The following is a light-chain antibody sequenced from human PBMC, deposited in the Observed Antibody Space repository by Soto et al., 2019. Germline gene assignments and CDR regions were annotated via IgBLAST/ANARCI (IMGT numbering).Light chain of an antibody. CDR2: NAF. V-gene: IGKV3-20*01. CDR3: HQYAYAPLT. CDR1: QSVGRNY. J-gene: IGKJ4*01. Sequence: EIVLTQSPGSLSLSPGESATLSCRVSQSVGRNYLGWFQHKPGQAPRLLIYNAFTRATGVSDRFSGSGSGTDFTLTVSRLEPEDFAVYYCHQYAYAPLTFGGGTKVDIK.